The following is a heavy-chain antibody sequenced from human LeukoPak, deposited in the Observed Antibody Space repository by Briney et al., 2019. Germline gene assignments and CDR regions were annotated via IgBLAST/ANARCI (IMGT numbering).Heavy chain of an antibody. J-gene: IGHJ4*02. Sequence: GESLKISCKGSGYSFTTYWIAWVRQMPGKGLEWVGIIYPGDSDTRYSPSFQGQVTISADKSINTAYLQWSSLKASDTAMYYCARRIAVAGRVDYWGQGTLVIVSS. V-gene: IGHV5-51*01. CDR1: GYSFTTYW. CDR2: IYPGDSDT. CDR3: ARRIAVAGRVDY. D-gene: IGHD6-19*01.